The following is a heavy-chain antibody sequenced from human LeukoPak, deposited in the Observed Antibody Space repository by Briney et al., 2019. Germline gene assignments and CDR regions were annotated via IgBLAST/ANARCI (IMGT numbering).Heavy chain of an antibody. J-gene: IGHJ3*02. V-gene: IGHV3-21*01. D-gene: IGHD3-22*01. CDR3: AREYYYDNRAPGAFDI. CDR1: GFPFSSYS. CDR2: ISSSSSYT. Sequence: GGSLRLSCAASGFPFSSYSMNWVRQAPGKGLEWVSSISSSSSYTYYADSVKGRFTVSRDNAENSLFLQMNSLRAEDTAVYYCAREYYYDNRAPGAFDIWGQGTMVTVSS.